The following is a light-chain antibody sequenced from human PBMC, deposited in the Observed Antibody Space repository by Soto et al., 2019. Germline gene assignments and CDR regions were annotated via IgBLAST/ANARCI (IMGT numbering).Light chain of an antibody. CDR2: GAS. Sequence: EVVLTQSPGTLSLSPGERATLSCRASQSITNSYLAWYQQKPGQAPTLLVYGASSTSTGIPDRFSGSGYGTDFTLTISRLEPEDFAVYYCQKYGRSRFTSGPGTKVDIK. J-gene: IGKJ3*01. CDR1: QSITNSY. V-gene: IGKV3-20*01. CDR3: QKYGRSRFT.